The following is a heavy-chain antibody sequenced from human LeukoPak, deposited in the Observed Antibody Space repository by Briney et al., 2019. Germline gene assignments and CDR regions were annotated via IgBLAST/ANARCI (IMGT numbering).Heavy chain of an antibody. V-gene: IGHV3-15*01. D-gene: IGHD3-3*01. CDR1: GFTFSNAW. CDR2: IKTRTDGGTT. CDR3: TTITYYDFWSGYSNFDY. J-gene: IGHJ4*02. Sequence: GGSLRLSCAASGFTFSNAWMSWVRQAPGKGLGRVGLIKTRTDGGTTDYAAPVKGRFTISGDDSKNTLYLQMNSLKIEDTAVYYCTTITYYDFWSGYSNFDYWGKGTLVTVSS.